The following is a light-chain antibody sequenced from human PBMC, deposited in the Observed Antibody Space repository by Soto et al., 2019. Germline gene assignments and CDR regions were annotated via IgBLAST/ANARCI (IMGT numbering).Light chain of an antibody. CDR3: QEAPRT. V-gene: IGKV3-20*01. CDR2: GAS. CDR1: QSVTSTY. Sequence: VVLPQSPRTLCLPAVERVILSCRARQSVTSTYLGRYHHESGQAPRLLIDGASSRATGIPDRFSGIGSGSDFTLTLSRLEPEDFAVYYCQEAPRTFGQGTKVDIK. J-gene: IGKJ1*01.